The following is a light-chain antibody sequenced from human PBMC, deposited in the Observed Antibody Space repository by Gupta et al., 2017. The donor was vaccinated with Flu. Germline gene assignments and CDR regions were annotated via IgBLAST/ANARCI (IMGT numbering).Light chain of an antibody. CDR2: DAS. J-gene: IGKJ2*01. V-gene: IGKV1-39*01. CDR3: QQTDSTPYT. CDR1: QSITTY. Sequence: SSLSASVGDRVTITCRASQSITTYLNWYQQKPGKAPDLLIYDASKLQSGVPSRFSGSGSGTDFTLSISRLQPEDFATYFCQQTDSTPYTFGQGTKMEIK.